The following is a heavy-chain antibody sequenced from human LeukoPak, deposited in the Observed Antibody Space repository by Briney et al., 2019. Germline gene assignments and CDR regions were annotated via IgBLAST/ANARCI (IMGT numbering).Heavy chain of an antibody. CDR3: ARGGFTNYYYYMDV. D-gene: IGHD6-25*01. J-gene: IGHJ6*03. V-gene: IGHV4-34*01. CDR2: INHSGST. Sequence: PSETLSLTCAVYGGSFSGYYWSWIRQPPGKGLEWIGEINHSGSTNYNPSLKSRVTISVGTSKNQFSLKLSSVTAADTAVYYCARGGFTNYYYYMDVWGKGTTVTVSS. CDR1: GGSFSGYY.